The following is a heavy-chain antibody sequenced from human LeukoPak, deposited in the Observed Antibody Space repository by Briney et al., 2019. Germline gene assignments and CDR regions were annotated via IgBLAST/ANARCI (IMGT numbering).Heavy chain of an antibody. CDR1: GYTFTGYF. V-gene: IGHV1-2*02. CDR3: AREEKDSSSADY. CDR2: INPNSGGT. Sequence: GASVKVSCKASGYTFTGYFMHWVRPAPGQGLEWMGWINPNSGGTNYAQEFQGRVTMTRDTSISTAYMDLSRLKSDDTAVYYCAREEKDSSSADYWGQGTLVTVSS. D-gene: IGHD6-6*01. J-gene: IGHJ4*02.